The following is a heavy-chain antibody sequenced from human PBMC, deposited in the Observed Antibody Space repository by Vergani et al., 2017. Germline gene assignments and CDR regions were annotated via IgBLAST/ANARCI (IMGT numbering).Heavy chain of an antibody. CDR3: ARGESSYYYMDG. D-gene: IGHD3-10*01. J-gene: IGHJ6*03. V-gene: IGHV3-13*01. Sequence: EVQLVESGGGLVQPGGSLRLSCAASGFTFSSYDMHWVRQATGKGLEWVSAIGTAGDTYYPGSVKGRFTITRENAKNSLYLQMNSLRAGDTAVYYCARGESSYYYMDGWGKGTTVTVSS. CDR1: GFTFSSYD. CDR2: IGTAGDT.